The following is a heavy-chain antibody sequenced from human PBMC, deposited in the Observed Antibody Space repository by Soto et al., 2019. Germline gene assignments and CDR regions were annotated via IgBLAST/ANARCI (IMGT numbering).Heavy chain of an antibody. CDR3: ARPGYSESYWVDV. Sequence: QLQLQESCPGLVKPSETLSLTCTVSGGSISSSSFYWGWIRQPPGKGLAWIGSIYYSGSTYYNPSLKSHVTISVDTSNNQCSLKLSSVTAADTAVYYCARPGYSESYWVDVWGQGTTVTVSS. V-gene: IGHV4-39*01. J-gene: IGHJ6*02. D-gene: IGHD1-26*01. CDR2: IYYSGST. CDR1: GGSISSSSFY.